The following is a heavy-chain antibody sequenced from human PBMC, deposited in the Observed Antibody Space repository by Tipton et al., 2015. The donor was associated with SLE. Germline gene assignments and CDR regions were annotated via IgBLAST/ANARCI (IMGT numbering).Heavy chain of an antibody. Sequence: TLSLTCTIPDYSITSDNFWGWIRQPPGKGLEWIGRIYHRGSTYYNPSLKSRVTISVDTFNNQFSLRLTSVTAADAAVYYCARVATVFGVARILDYWGQGTLVIGAS. CDR3: ARVATVFGVARILDY. CDR1: DYSITSDNF. CDR2: IYHRGST. J-gene: IGHJ4*02. D-gene: IGHD3-3*01. V-gene: IGHV4-38-2*02.